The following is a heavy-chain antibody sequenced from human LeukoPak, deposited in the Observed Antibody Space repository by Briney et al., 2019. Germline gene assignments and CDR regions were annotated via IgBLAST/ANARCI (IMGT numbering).Heavy chain of an antibody. Sequence: SETLSLTCTVSGYSISTSYYWGWIRQPPGKGLEWIGSIYHSGNTYYNPSLKRRATISVDTSNNQFSLKLNSVTAADTAGYYCARAGDGDSDFDYWGQGTLVTVSS. V-gene: IGHV4-38-2*02. CDR1: GYSISTSYY. CDR3: ARAGDGDSDFDY. CDR2: IYHSGNT. J-gene: IGHJ4*02. D-gene: IGHD4-17*01.